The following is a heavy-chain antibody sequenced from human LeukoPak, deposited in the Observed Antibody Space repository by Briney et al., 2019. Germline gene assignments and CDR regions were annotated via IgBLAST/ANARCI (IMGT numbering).Heavy chain of an antibody. CDR1: VYTFTSYG. CDR3: ASQYYDSSGYYYIDY. CDR2: ISAYNGNT. V-gene: IGHV1-18*01. D-gene: IGHD3-22*01. Sequence: ASVKVSCKASVYTFTSYGISWVRQAPGHGLEWMGWISAYNGNTDYAQKLQGRVTMTTDTSTSTAYMELRSLRSDDTAVYYCASQYYDSSGYYYIDYWGQGTLVTVSS. J-gene: IGHJ4*02.